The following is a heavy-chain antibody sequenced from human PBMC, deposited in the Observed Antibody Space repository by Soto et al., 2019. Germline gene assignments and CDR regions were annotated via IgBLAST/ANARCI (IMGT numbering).Heavy chain of an antibody. J-gene: IGHJ6*03. Sequence: QVQLLQSGSEVKKPGSSVKVSCRASGGSLSSYPVTWVRQAPGQGLEWMGRIIPIVGLTNYAQKFQGRVTITADKSTSTAYMELSSLRSDDTAVYYCARPTGGHDAGGNYMDVLGKGTTVIVSS. CDR2: IIPIVGLT. D-gene: IGHD2-8*02. CDR3: ARPTGGHDAGGNYMDV. CDR1: GGSLSSYP. V-gene: IGHV1-69*02.